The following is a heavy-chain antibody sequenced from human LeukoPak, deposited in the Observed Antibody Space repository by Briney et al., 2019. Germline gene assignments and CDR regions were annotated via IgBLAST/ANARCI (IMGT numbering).Heavy chain of an antibody. D-gene: IGHD1-1*01. CDR1: GGSFSGYY. CDR2: INHSGST. V-gene: IGHV4-34*01. CDR3: ARFPYNWNDKGFDY. Sequence: SETLSLTCAVYGGSFSGYYWSWIRQPPGKGLEWIGEINHSGSTNYNPSLKSRVTISVDTSKNQFSLKLSSVTAADTAVYYCARFPYNWNDKGFDYWGQGTLVTVSS. J-gene: IGHJ4*02.